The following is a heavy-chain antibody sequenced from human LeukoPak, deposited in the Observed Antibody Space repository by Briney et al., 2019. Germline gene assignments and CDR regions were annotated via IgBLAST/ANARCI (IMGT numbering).Heavy chain of an antibody. J-gene: IGHJ4*02. CDR2: LNGDNT. D-gene: IGHD6-19*01. CDR3: AKGKRWLPFDY. V-gene: IGHV3-23*01. Sequence: GGSLRLSCAASGFTFSNFAMSWIRQAPGKGLEWVSALNGDNTYYADSVKGRFTISRDNSKNTLYLQMNSLRAEDTAVYYCAKGKRWLPFDYWGQGTLVTVSS. CDR1: GFTFSNFA.